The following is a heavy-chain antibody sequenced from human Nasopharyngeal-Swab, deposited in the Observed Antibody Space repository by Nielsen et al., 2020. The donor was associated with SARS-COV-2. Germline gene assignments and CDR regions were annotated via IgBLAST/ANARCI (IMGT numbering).Heavy chain of an antibody. D-gene: IGHD5-18*01. CDR3: VRDGALIQLWLLPHALDI. CDR1: GFTFSSYW. V-gene: IGHV3-7*01. Sequence: GESLKISCAASGFTFSSYWMTWVRQAPGKGLEWVANIKQDGSEKYSVDSVKGRFTISRDNANNSLYLQMNSLRADDTAVYYCVRDGALIQLWLLPHALDIWGQGTLVTVSS. CDR2: IKQDGSEK. J-gene: IGHJ3*02.